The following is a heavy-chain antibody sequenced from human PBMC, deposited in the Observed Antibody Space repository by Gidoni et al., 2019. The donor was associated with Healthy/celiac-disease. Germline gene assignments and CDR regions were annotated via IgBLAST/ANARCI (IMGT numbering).Heavy chain of an antibody. CDR2: IIPILGIA. CDR3: AREEDSGWYVSPGMDV. CDR1: GGTFSSYT. V-gene: IGHV1-69*08. J-gene: IGHJ6*02. Sequence: QVQLVQSGAEVKKPGSSVKVSCKASGGTFSSYTISWVRQAPGQGLEWMGRIIPILGIANYAQKFQGRVTITADKSTSTAYMELSSLRSEDTAVYYCAREEDSGWYVSPGMDVWGQGTTVTVSS. D-gene: IGHD6-19*01.